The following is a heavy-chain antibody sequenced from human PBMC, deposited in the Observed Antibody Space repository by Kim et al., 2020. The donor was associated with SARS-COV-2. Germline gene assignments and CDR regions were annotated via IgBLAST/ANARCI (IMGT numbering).Heavy chain of an antibody. Sequence: YNDYAVSVKSRITINPDTSKNQFSLQLNSVTPEDTAVYYCARGVSDAFDIWGQGTMVTVSS. D-gene: IGHD3-10*01. J-gene: IGHJ3*02. CDR3: ARGVSDAFDI. CDR2: YN. V-gene: IGHV6-1*01.